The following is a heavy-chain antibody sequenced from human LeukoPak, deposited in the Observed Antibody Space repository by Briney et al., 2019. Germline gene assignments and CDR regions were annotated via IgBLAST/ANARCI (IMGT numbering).Heavy chain of an antibody. CDR1: GGSISSSSYY. Sequence: SETLSLTCTVSGGSISSSSYYWGWIRQPPGKGLEWIGSIYYSGSTYYNPSLKSRPTISVDTSNNQFSLKLSSVTAADTAVYYCLIDFWSGYYKEGDDYWAQGTLVTVSS. CDR2: IYYSGST. CDR3: LIDFWSGYYKEGDDY. D-gene: IGHD3-3*01. J-gene: IGHJ4*02. V-gene: IGHV4-39*01.